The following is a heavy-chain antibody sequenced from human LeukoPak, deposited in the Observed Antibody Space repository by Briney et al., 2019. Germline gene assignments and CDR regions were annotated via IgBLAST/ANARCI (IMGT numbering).Heavy chain of an antibody. D-gene: IGHD3-22*01. CDR1: GGTFSSYA. J-gene: IGHJ4*02. Sequence: SVKVSCKASGGTFSSYAISWVRQAPGQGLEWMGRIIPILGIANYAQKFQGRVTITADKSTSTAYMELSSLRSEDTAVYYCAKTRATYYYDSSGYSFDYWGQGTLVTVSS. CDR2: IIPILGIA. V-gene: IGHV1-69*04. CDR3: AKTRATYYYDSSGYSFDY.